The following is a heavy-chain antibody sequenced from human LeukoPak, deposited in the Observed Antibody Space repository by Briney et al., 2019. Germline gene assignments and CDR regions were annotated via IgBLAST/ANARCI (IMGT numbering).Heavy chain of an antibody. Sequence: GGSLRLSCAASGFTFSDYYMSWIRQAPGKGLEWVSSISSSGSTIYYADSVKGRFTISRDNSKNTLYLQMNSLRAEDTAVYYCAKGWYYDILTGYPLAIFDYWGQGTLVTVSS. CDR1: GFTFSDYY. V-gene: IGHV3-11*01. D-gene: IGHD3-9*01. J-gene: IGHJ4*02. CDR2: ISSSGSTI. CDR3: AKGWYYDILTGYPLAIFDY.